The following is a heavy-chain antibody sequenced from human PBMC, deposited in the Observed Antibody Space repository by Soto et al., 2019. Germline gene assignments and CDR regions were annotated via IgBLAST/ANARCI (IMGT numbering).Heavy chain of an antibody. Sequence: SETLSLTWTDSGASITTYYRSWIRQPAGKGLEWSGRIDTSGNTNYNPSLKSRVTMSVDTSKKPFSLKLTSVTAADTAVYYCARYSNNWFQTEGMDVWGQGTTVTVSS. D-gene: IGHD6-13*01. CDR3: ARYSNNWFQTEGMDV. J-gene: IGHJ6*02. CDR2: IDTSGNT. CDR1: GASITTYY. V-gene: IGHV4-4*07.